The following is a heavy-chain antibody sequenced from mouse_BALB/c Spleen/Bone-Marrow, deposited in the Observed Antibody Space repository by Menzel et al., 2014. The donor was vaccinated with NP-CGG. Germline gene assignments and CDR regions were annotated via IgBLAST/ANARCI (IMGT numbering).Heavy chain of an antibody. CDR2: INPSTGYT. J-gene: IGHJ1*01. Sequence: VQLQQSGAELAKPGASVKMSCKASGYTFTSYWMHWVKQRPGQGLEWIGYINPSTGYTEYNQKFKDKATLTADKSSSTAYMQLCSLTSEDSAVYYCARDWYFDVWGAGTTVTVSS. CDR3: ARDWYFDV. CDR1: GYTFTSYW. V-gene: IGHV1-7*01.